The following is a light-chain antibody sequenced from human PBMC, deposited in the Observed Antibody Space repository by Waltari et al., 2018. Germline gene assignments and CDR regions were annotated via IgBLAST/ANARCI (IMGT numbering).Light chain of an antibody. CDR2: GNS. V-gene: IGLV1-40*01. J-gene: IGLJ2*01. Sequence: QSVLTQPPSVSGAPGQRVTIPCTGSSPNIGAGFDVHWYQQLPGTPPKPPTDGNSNRPSGVPDRFSGAKSGTSASLAITGLQAEDEAEYYCQSYDSSLSGGVFGGGTKLTVL. CDR3: QSYDSSLSGGV. CDR1: SPNIGAGFD.